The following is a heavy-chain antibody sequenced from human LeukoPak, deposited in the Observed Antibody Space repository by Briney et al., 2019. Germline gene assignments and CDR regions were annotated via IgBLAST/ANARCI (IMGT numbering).Heavy chain of an antibody. CDR2: IKEDGSEK. Sequence: GGSLRLSCAASGFTFSSYWMNWVRQAPGKGLEWVANIKEDGSEKYYVDSVKGRFAISRDNAKNSLYLQMNSLRAEDTAVYYCGKSMDVWGKGTTATVSS. CDR1: GFTFSSYW. V-gene: IGHV3-7*01. J-gene: IGHJ6*03. CDR3: GKSMDV.